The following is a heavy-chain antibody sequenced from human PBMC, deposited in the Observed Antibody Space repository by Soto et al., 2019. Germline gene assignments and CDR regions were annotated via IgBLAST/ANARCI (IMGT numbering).Heavy chain of an antibody. CDR2: INVYNGNT. CDR3: AKDVGFQQLLFVFET. Sequence: ASVKVSCKASGYTFTSNSIGWVRQAPGQGLEWMGWINVYNGNTKYAQKFQGRLTITADESTSTAYMDLSSLRSEDTAVYFCAKDVGFQQLLFVFETWGQGTLVTVSS. V-gene: IGHV1-18*04. J-gene: IGHJ5*02. D-gene: IGHD6-13*01. CDR1: GYTFTSNS.